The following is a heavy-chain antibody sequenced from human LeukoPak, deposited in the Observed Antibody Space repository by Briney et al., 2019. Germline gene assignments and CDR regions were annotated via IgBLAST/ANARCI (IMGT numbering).Heavy chain of an antibody. CDR1: GFTINNYW. Sequence: PGGSLRLSCAASGFTINNYWMSWVRQAPGKGLEWVANIKQDGSEKYYVDSVKGRFTISRDSAKNSVYLQMNSLRAEDTAVYYCARENTAVPGGDCWGQGTLVTVSS. V-gene: IGHV3-7*01. J-gene: IGHJ4*02. CDR3: ARENTAVPGGDC. CDR2: IKQDGSEK. D-gene: IGHD5-18*01.